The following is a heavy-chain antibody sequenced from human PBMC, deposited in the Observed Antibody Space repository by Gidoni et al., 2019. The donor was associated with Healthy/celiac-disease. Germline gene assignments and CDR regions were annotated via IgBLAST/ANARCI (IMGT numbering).Heavy chain of an antibody. CDR1: GFTFSSYG. V-gene: IGHV3-30*18. CDR2: ISYDGSNK. J-gene: IGHJ4*02. CDR3: AKDRARFLEWLLPDY. Sequence: QVQLVESGGGVVQPGRDLRLSWAAAGFTFSSYGMHWVSPAPGNGLEWVAVISYDGSNKYYADSVKGRFTISRDNSKNTLYLQMNSLRAEDTAVYYCAKDRARFLEWLLPDYWCQGTLVTVSS. D-gene: IGHD3-3*01.